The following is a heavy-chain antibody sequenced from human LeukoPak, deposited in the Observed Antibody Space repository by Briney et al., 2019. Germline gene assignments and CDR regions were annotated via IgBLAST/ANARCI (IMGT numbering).Heavy chain of an antibody. J-gene: IGHJ4*02. CDR1: GFTFSSYS. Sequence: PGGSLRLSCAASGFTFSSYSMNWVRQAPGKGLEWVSSISSSSSYIYYADSVKGRFTISRDSAKNSLYLQMNSLRAEDTAVYYCARDQAGGCSSTSCYPSPYRKLDYWGQGTLVTVSS. CDR2: ISSSSSYI. D-gene: IGHD2-2*01. CDR3: ARDQAGGCSSTSCYPSPYRKLDY. V-gene: IGHV3-21*01.